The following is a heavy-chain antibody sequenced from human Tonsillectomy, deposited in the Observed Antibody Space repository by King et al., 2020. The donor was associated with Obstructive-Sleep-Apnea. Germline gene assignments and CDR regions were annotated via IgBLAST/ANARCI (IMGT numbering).Heavy chain of an antibody. CDR1: GGSISSYY. J-gene: IGHJ6*02. V-gene: IGHV4-59*01. CDR3: DTRRDYDILTDYPKGEYYYYGMYV. Sequence: QLQESGPGLVKPSETLSLNCTVSGGSISSYYWSWIRQPPGKGLEWIGYIYYSGSTNYNPSLKSRVTISVDTSKNQFSLKLSSVTAADTAVYYCDTRRDYDILTDYPKGEYYYYGMYVWGRGTTVTVSS. CDR2: IYYSGST. D-gene: IGHD3-9*01.